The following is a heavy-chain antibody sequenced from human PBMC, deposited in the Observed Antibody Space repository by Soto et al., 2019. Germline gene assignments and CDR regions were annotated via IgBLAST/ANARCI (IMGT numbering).Heavy chain of an antibody. CDR3: ARASYSSSSEGSYYYYGMDV. Sequence: ASVKVSCKASGYTFTGYYMHWVRQAPGQGLEWMGWINPNSGGTNYAQKFQGWVTMTRDTSISTAYMELSRLRPDDTAVYYCARASYSSSSEGSYYYYGMDVWGQGTTVTVSS. J-gene: IGHJ6*02. V-gene: IGHV1-2*04. D-gene: IGHD6-6*01. CDR2: INPNSGGT. CDR1: GYTFTGYY.